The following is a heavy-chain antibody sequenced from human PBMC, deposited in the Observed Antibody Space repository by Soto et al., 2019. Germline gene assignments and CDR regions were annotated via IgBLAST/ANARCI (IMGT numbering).Heavy chain of an antibody. D-gene: IGHD2-15*01. V-gene: IGHV3-48*03. J-gene: IGHJ4*02. Sequence: QLVESGGGLVQPGGSLRLSCAASGFTFRAYEMHWVRQAPGKGLQWISYISADGTGTHYADSVKGRFTISRDNAKNSLSLQMNSLRAEDTAMYYCTRDLHEPFPADALRVANWGQGTQVTVSS. CDR3: TRDLHEPFPADALRVAN. CDR1: GFTFRAYE. CDR2: ISADGTGT.